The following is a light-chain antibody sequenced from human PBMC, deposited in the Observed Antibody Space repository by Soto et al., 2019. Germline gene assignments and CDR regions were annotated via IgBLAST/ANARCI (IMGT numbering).Light chain of an antibody. CDR2: DAS. V-gene: IGKV3-11*01. J-gene: IGKJ3*01. Sequence: EIVLSQYPATLSLSPGERATLSCRASQSISSYLAWYQQKPGQAPRLLIYDASNRATGFPARFSGSGSGTAFTLTISSLEPEDFAVYYCQQRSNWPLTFGPGTKVDIK. CDR3: QQRSNWPLT. CDR1: QSISSY.